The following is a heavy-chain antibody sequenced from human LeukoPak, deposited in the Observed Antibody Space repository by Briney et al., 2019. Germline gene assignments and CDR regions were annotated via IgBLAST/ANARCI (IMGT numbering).Heavy chain of an antibody. CDR2: ISSTCTYI. J-gene: IGHJ4*02. D-gene: IGHD5-18*01. V-gene: IGHV3-21*01. Sequence: GGSLRLSCVASGFAFSDDSMNWVRQPPGKGLEWVSSISSTCTYIYYADSVKGRFTISRDNARNSLFLQMNNLRVDDSAVYYCAREYTAMANDYWGQGNLVTVSS. CDR3: AREYTAMANDY. CDR1: GFAFSDDS.